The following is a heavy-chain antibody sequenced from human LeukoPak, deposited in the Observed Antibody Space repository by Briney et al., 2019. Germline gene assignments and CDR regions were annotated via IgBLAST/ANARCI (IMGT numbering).Heavy chain of an antibody. J-gene: IGHJ6*03. D-gene: IGHD6-6*01. CDR2: IIPIFGTA. V-gene: IGHV1-69*05. CDR3: ARDPIAARHYYYYMDV. CDR1: GGTFSSYA. Sequence: SVKVSCKASGGTFSSYAISWVRQAPGQGLEWMGRIIPIFGTANYAQKFQGRVTITTDESTSTAYMELSSLRSDDTAVYYCARDPIAARHYYYYMDVWGKGTTVTVSS.